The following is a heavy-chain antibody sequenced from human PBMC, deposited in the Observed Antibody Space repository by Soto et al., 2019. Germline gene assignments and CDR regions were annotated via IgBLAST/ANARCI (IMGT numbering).Heavy chain of an antibody. CDR3: ARDRYSSSWYGYYGMDV. Sequence: AETLSLTCTVSGGSISSYSWSWIRQPPGKGLEWIGYIYYSGSTNYNPSLKSRVTISVDTSKNQFSLKLSSVTAADTAVYYCARDRYSSSWYGYYGMDVWGQGTTVTVSS. CDR2: IYYSGST. CDR1: GGSISSYS. V-gene: IGHV4-59*01. J-gene: IGHJ6*02. D-gene: IGHD6-13*01.